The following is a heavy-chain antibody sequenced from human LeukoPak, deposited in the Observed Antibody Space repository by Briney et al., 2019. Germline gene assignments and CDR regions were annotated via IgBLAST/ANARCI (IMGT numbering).Heavy chain of an antibody. J-gene: IGHJ4*02. CDR1: GDSIGSNKW. D-gene: IGHD1-1*01. CDR3: ARGGDWKFDY. CDR2: IHHSGRL. Sequence: SETLSLTCAVSGDSIGSNKWWTWVRQPPGKGLEWIGEIHHSGRLNYSPSLKSRVTISVDKSKYHFSLNLNSITPADTAIYYCARGGDWKFDYWGQGALVTVSS. V-gene: IGHV4-4*02.